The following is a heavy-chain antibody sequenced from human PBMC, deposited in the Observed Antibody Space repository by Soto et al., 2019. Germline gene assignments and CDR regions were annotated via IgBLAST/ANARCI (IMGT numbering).Heavy chain of an antibody. CDR3: ETQVMISFGEVIATGG. V-gene: IGHV3-21*01. D-gene: IGHD3-16*02. Sequence: PGGSLRLSCAASGFTFSSYSMNWVRQAPGKGLEWVSYISRSSDYIYYADSVKGRFTISRDNAKNSLYLLMNSLRAEDTAVYYCETQVMISFGEVIATGGWGQGTLVTVS. CDR2: ISRSSDYI. CDR1: GFTFSSYS. J-gene: IGHJ4*02.